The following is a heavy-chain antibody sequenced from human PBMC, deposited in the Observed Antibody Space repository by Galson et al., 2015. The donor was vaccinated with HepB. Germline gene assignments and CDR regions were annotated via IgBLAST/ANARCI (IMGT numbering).Heavy chain of an antibody. V-gene: IGHV3-30*18. J-gene: IGHJ5*02. D-gene: IGHD3-22*01. CDR3: AKRGDHYDRNGYYAPFDL. CDR1: GFSFRSYG. Sequence: SLRLSCAASGFSFRSYGMHWVRQAPGKGLEWVAIISADTSGKYFADSVKGRFTISRDNSENTLYLQMDSLGPEDTAVYYCAKRGDHYDRNGYYAPFDLWGQGTLVTVSS. CDR2: ISADTSGK.